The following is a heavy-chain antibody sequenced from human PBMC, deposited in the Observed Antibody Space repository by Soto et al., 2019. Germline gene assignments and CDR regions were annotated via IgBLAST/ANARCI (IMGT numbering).Heavy chain of an antibody. CDR1: GFTFSSYW. V-gene: IGHV3-74*01. D-gene: IGHD4-17*01. CDR2: INSDGSST. Sequence: GGSLRLSCAASGFTFSSYWMHWVRQAPGKGLVWVSRINSDGSSTSYADSVKGRFTISRDNAKNTLYLQMNSLRAEDTAVYYCAREYYGDEPDYYYYGMDVWGQGTTVTVSS. J-gene: IGHJ6*02. CDR3: AREYYGDEPDYYYYGMDV.